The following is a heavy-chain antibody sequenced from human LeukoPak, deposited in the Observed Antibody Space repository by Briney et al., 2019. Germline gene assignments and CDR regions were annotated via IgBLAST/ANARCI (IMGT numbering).Heavy chain of an antibody. CDR2: ISGSGGST. CDR1: GFTFSSYA. D-gene: IGHD7-27*01. CDR3: ARTQHWGIQLFDP. V-gene: IGHV3-23*01. J-gene: IGHJ5*02. Sequence: GGSLRLSCAASGFTFSSYAMSWVRRAPGKGLEWVSAISGSGGSTYYADSVKGRFTISRDNSKNTLYLQMNSLRAEDTAVYYCARTQHWGIQLFDPWGQGTLVTVSS.